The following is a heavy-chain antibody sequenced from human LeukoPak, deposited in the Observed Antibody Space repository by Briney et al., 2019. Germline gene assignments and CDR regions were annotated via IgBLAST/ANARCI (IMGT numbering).Heavy chain of an antibody. CDR2: INHSGST. V-gene: IGHV4-34*01. CDR1: GGSFSGYY. J-gene: IGHJ4*02. D-gene: IGHD3-9*01. CDR3: ARKTGYYMRRSFDY. Sequence: SETLSLTCAVYGGSFSGYYWSWIRQPPGKGLEWIGEINHSGSTNYNPSLKSRVTISVDTSKNQFSLKLSSVTAADTAVYYCARKTGYYMRRSFDYWGQGTLVTVSS.